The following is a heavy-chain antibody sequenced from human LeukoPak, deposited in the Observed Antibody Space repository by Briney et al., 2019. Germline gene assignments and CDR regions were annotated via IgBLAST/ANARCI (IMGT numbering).Heavy chain of an antibody. J-gene: IGHJ6*02. D-gene: IGHD5-24*01. CDR3: ARDLWRWLQSAGMDV. CDR1: GFTFSSYS. V-gene: IGHV3-21*01. Sequence: PGGSLRLSCAASGFTFSSYSMNWVRQAPGKGLEWVSSISSSSSYIYYADSVKGRFTISRDNAKNSLYLQMNSLRAEDTAVYYCARDLWRWLQSAGMDVWGQGTTVTVSS. CDR2: ISSSSSYI.